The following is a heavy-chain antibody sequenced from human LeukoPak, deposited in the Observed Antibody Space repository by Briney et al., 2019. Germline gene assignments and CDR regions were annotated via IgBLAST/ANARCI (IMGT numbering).Heavy chain of an antibody. Sequence: PGGSLRLSCAASGFTFSSYGMSWVREAPGKGLEWVSGICGSGSSTYYAHSVKGRFTISRDNSKNTLYLQMNSQRAEDTAVYYCAKGIYPGPAYAFDIWGQGTMVTVSS. D-gene: IGHD2-2*02. J-gene: IGHJ3*02. V-gene: IGHV3-23*01. CDR3: AKGIYPGPAYAFDI. CDR2: ICGSGSST. CDR1: GFTFSSYG.